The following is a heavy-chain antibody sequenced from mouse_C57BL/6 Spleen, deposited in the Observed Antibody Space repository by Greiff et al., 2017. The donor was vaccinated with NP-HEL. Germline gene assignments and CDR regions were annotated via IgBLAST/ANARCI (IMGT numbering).Heavy chain of an antibody. D-gene: IGHD1-2*01. CDR2: IWGGGST. CDR1: GFSLTSYG. J-gene: IGHJ3*01. CDR3: AKRGNDGPFAY. V-gene: IGHV2-9*01. Sequence: QVQLKQSGPGLVAPSQSLSITCTVSGFSLTSYGVDWVRQPPGKGLEWLGVIWGGGSTNYNSALMSRLSISKDNSKSQVILKMKSVQNDDTDKYYGAKRGNDGPFAYWGQGTLVTVSA.